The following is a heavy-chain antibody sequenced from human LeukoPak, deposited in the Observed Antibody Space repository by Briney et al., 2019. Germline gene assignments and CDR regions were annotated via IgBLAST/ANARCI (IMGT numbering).Heavy chain of an antibody. CDR1: GFTFSSYS. J-gene: IGHJ5*02. Sequence: GGSLRLSCAASGFTFSSYSMNWVRQAPGKGLEWVSSISSNRMYIYYADSVKGRFTISRDNAKNSLYLQMNSLRAEDTAVYYCARDAGGSYQRTGWFDPWGQGTLVTVSS. CDR3: ARDAGGSYQRTGWFDP. V-gene: IGHV3-21*01. D-gene: IGHD1-26*01. CDR2: ISSNRMYI.